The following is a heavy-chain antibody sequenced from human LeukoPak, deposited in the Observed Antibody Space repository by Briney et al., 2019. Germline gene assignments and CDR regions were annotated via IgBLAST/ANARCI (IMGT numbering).Heavy chain of an antibody. CDR2: IYSSGST. V-gene: IGHV3-53*01. Sequence: PGGSLRLSCAASGFSVSSNNMSWVRQAPGEGLDWVSFIYSSGSTYYADSVKGRFTISRDNSKNTLYLQMSSLTAEDTAVYYCARGFRAFDFWAQGTVVTVSS. CDR3: ARGFRAFDF. CDR1: GFSVSSNN. J-gene: IGHJ3*01.